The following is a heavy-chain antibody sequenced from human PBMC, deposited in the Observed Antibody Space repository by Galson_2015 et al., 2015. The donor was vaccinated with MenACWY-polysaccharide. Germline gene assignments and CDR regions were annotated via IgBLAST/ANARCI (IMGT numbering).Heavy chain of an antibody. D-gene: IGHD3-9*01. Sequence: SLRLSCAASGFTFSSHSMNWVRQAPGKGLEWVASVSSSSTYIYYADSVKGRFTISRDNAKNSLYLQMNSLRAEDTAVYYCARGNYDILTGYYSLSDYRGQGTLVTVSS. V-gene: IGHV3-21*01. CDR2: VSSSSTYI. J-gene: IGHJ4*02. CDR1: GFTFSSHS. CDR3: ARGNYDILTGYYSLSDY.